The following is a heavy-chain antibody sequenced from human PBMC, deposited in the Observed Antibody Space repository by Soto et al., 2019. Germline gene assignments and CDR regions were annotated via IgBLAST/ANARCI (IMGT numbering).Heavy chain of an antibody. CDR1: GGSISSGDYY. V-gene: IGHV4-30-4*02. CDR3: AREDGYTSAYFQH. J-gene: IGHJ1*01. Sequence: SDTLSLTCTVSGGSISSGDYYWSWIRQPPGKGLEWIGYIYYSGSTYYNPSLKSRVTISVDTSKNQFSLKLSSVTAAGTAVYYCAREDGYTSAYFQHWGQGTLVTVSS. CDR2: IYYSGST. D-gene: IGHD5-12*01.